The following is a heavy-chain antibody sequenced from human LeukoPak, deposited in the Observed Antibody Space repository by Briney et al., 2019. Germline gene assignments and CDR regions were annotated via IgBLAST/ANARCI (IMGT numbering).Heavy chain of an antibody. D-gene: IGHD5-18*01. Sequence: SETLSLTCTVSGGSISSYYWSWIRQPPGKGLEWIGYIYYSGSTNCNPSLKSRVTISVDTSKNQFSLKLSSVTAADTAVYYCARVRDSGYSYVHFDYWGQGTLVTVSS. V-gene: IGHV4-59*01. CDR1: GGSISSYY. CDR3: ARVRDSGYSYVHFDY. J-gene: IGHJ4*02. CDR2: IYYSGST.